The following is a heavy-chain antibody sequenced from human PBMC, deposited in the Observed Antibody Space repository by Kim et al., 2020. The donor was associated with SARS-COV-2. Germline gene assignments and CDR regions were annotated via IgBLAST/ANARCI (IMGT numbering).Heavy chain of an antibody. Sequence: GGSLRLSCAASGFTFDDYAMHWVRQAPGKGLEWVSGISWNSGSIGYADSVKGRFTISRDNAKNSLYLQMNSLRAEDTALYYCAKAATNYGSGRRRNWFDPWGQGTLVTVSS. D-gene: IGHD3-10*01. J-gene: IGHJ5*02. CDR3: AKAATNYGSGRRRNWFDP. V-gene: IGHV3-9*01. CDR2: ISWNSGSI. CDR1: GFTFDDYA.